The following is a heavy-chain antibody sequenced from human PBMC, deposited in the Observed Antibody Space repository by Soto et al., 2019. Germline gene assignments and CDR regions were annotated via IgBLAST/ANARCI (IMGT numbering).Heavy chain of an antibody. V-gene: IGHV3-7*01. CDR1: GFTFSSYW. CDR3: ATPLAVAGSDY. D-gene: IGHD6-19*01. J-gene: IGHJ4*02. Sequence: EVQLVESGGGLVQPGGSLRLSCAASGFTFSSYWMSWVRQAPGKGLEWVANIKQDGSEKYYVDPVKGRFTISRDNAKNSLYLQMNSLRAEDTAVYYCATPLAVAGSDYWGQGTLVTVSS. CDR2: IKQDGSEK.